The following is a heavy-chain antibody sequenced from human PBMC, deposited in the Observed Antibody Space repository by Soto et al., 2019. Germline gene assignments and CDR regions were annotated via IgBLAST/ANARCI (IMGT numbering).Heavy chain of an antibody. CDR2: INPNSGGT. D-gene: IGHD3-9*01. Sequence: ASVKVSCKASGYTFTGYYMHWVRQAPGQGLEWMGWINPNSGGTNYAQKFQGWVTMTRDTSISTAYMELSRLRSDDTAVYYCARVHYDILTAYSYYFDSWGQGNLVTVSS. CDR1: GYTFTGYY. J-gene: IGHJ4*02. V-gene: IGHV1-2*04. CDR3: ARVHYDILTAYSYYFDS.